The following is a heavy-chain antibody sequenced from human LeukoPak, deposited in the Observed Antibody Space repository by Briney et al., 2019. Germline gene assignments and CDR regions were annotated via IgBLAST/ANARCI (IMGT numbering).Heavy chain of an antibody. Sequence: SETLSLTCAVYGGSFSGYYWSWIRQPPGKGLEWIGYIYYSGSTNYNPSLKSRVTISVDTSKNQFSLKLSSVTAADTAVYYCARDVGLPADYWGQGTLVTVSS. CDR2: IYYSGST. J-gene: IGHJ4*02. D-gene: IGHD5-18*01. V-gene: IGHV4-59*01. CDR3: ARDVGLPADY. CDR1: GGSFSGYY.